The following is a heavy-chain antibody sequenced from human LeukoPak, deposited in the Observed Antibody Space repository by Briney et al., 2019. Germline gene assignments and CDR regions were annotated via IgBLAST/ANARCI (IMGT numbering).Heavy chain of an antibody. CDR2: INPNSGGS. J-gene: IGHJ6*02. CDR1: GYTFSDYY. D-gene: IGHD3-22*01. Sequence: GASVKVSCKASGYTFSDYYMHWVRQAPGQGLEWMGWINPNSGGSNYAQKFQGRVTITADESTSTAYMELSSLRSEDTAVYYCARVNGVINDRNYYYYGMDVWGQGTTVTVSS. V-gene: IGHV1-2*02. CDR3: ARVNGVINDRNYYYYGMDV.